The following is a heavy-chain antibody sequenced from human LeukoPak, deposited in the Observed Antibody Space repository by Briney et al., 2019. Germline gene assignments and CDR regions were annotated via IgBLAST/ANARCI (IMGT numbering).Heavy chain of an antibody. V-gene: IGHV1-8*01. J-gene: IGHJ5*02. CDR1: GYTFSSYD. CDR2: MNPNSANT. CDR3: ARGPTGGWDQWWIGP. D-gene: IGHD6-19*01. Sequence: ASVKVSCKASGYTFSSYDINWVRQAAGQGLEWMGWMNPNSANTGYAQKFQGRVTMTMNTSINTAYMELSSLRSEDTAVYYCARGPTGGWDQWWIGPWGQGTLVTVSS.